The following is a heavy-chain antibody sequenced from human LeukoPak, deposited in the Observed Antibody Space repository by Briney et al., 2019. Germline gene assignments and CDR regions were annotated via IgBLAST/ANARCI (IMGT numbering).Heavy chain of an antibody. V-gene: IGHV4-39*07. Sequence: SETLSLTCTVSGGSISSSSYYWGWIRQPPGKGLEWIGSIYYSGSTYYNPSLKSRVTISVDTSKNQFSLKLSSVTAADTAVYYCARTTGITGFDYWGQGTLVTVSS. CDR2: IYYSGST. CDR1: GGSISSSSYY. CDR3: ARTTGITGFDY. J-gene: IGHJ4*02. D-gene: IGHD4-17*01.